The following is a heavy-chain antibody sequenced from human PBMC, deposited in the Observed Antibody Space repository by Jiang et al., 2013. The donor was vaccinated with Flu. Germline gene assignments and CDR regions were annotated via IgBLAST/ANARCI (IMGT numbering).Heavy chain of an antibody. D-gene: IGHD1-7*01. CDR1: GFSFSDYY. V-gene: IGHV3-11*06. J-gene: IGHJ6*02. Sequence: VQLLESGGGLVKPGGSLRLSCAASGFSFSDYYMGWIRQAPGKGLEWVSYISRTSSYTNYADSLEGRFTISRDNAKNSLYLQMNSLRAEDTAVYYCTRGGSTGSTYYFHGLDVWGQGTTVTVSS. CDR2: ISRTSSYT. CDR3: TRGGSTGSTYYFHGLDV.